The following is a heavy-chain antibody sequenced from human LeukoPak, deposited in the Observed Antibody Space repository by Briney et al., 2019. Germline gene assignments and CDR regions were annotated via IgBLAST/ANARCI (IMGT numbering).Heavy chain of an antibody. CDR1: GFTFNSYG. CDR2: IKQDGSEK. D-gene: IGHD3-22*01. CDR3: ARDGAYYYDSSGYYSSNAFDV. V-gene: IGHV3-7*01. Sequence: GGSLRLSCAASGFTFNSYGMHWVRQAPGKGLEWVANIKQDGSEKYYVDSVKGRFTISRDNAKNSLYLQLNSLIAEDTAVYYCARDGAYYYDSSGYYSSNAFDVWGQGTMVTVSS. J-gene: IGHJ3*01.